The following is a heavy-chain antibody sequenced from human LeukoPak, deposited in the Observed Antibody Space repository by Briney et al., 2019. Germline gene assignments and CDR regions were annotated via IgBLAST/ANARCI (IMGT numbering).Heavy chain of an antibody. Sequence: SGGSLRLSCAASGFTLSSNYMNWVRQAPGKGLEWVSVIYTGDTTDYADSVKGRFTISRDNSKNTLYLQMNSLRAEDAAVYYCARDMGGASVSFDYWGQGALVTVSS. V-gene: IGHV3-53*01. CDR3: ARDMGGASVSFDY. CDR1: GFTLSSNY. CDR2: IYTGDTT. J-gene: IGHJ4*02. D-gene: IGHD1-26*01.